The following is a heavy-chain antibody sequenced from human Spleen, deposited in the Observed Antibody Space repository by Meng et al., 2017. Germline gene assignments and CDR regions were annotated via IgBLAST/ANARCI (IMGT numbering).Heavy chain of an antibody. CDR2: INTSGGST. Sequence: QVQLVQSGAEVKKPGASVKVSCKASGYTFTSYYMHWVRQAPGQGLEWMGIINTSGGSTEYAQKFQGRVAMTRDTSTSTVYMGLSSLRSEDTAVYYCARGLSITAPVPSYYDYWGQGTLVTVSS. J-gene: IGHJ4*02. CDR3: ARGLSITAPVPSYYDY. V-gene: IGHV1-46*03. CDR1: GYTFTSYY. D-gene: IGHD6-6*01.